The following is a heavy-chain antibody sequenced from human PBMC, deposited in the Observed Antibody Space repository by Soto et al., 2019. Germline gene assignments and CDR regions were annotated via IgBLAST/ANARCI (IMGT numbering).Heavy chain of an antibody. CDR1: GFTFSSYG. CDR3: AKDRGVYFDY. V-gene: IGHV3-30*18. CDR2: ISYDGSNK. D-gene: IGHD3-10*01. Sequence: PVGSLRLSCAASGFTFSSYGMHWVRQAPGKGLEWVAVISYDGSNKYYADSVKGRFTISRDNSKNTLYLQMNSLRAEDTAVYYCAKDRGVYFDYWGQGTLVTVSS. J-gene: IGHJ4*02.